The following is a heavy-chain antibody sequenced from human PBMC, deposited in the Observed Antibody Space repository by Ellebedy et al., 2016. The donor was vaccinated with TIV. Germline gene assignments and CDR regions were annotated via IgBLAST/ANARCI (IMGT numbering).Heavy chain of an antibody. V-gene: IGHV3-33*01. J-gene: IGHJ4*02. CDR1: GFTFSAYG. Sequence: PGGSLRLSCAASGFTFSAYGLHRVRQAPGKGLEWVAVIWRDGSREYYADSVKGRFTISRDNSKNTVFLQMNSLRAEDTAVYYCARESDIGQNGAGFDYWGQGALVTVSS. D-gene: IGHD5-12*01. CDR2: IWRDGSRE. CDR3: ARESDIGQNGAGFDY.